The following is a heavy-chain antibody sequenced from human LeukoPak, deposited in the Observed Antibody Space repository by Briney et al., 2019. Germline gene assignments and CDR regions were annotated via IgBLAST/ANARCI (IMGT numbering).Heavy chain of an antibody. Sequence: PGGSLRLSCATSGFTFTAYPMAWVRQAPGKGLEWVSSISGSGGRSDYAESVRGRFTISSDSSSNTLYLQMDSLRGDDTAVYYCAKVNNHGYSDYWGQGTLVTVSS. CDR3: AKVNNHGYSDY. J-gene: IGHJ4*02. CDR2: ISGSGGRS. V-gene: IGHV3-23*01. D-gene: IGHD5-18*01. CDR1: GFTFTAYP.